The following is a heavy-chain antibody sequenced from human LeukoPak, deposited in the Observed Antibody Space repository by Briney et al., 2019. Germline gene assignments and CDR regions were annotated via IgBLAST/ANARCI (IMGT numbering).Heavy chain of an antibody. Sequence: SGTLSLTCAVSGGSISSSNWWSWIRQPPGKGLEWIGEIYHSGSTNYNPSLKSRVTISVDKSKTQFSLKLSSVTAADTAVYYCAGEYSGSYYEYLGTFDYWGQGTLVTVSS. D-gene: IGHD1-26*01. CDR2: IYHSGST. J-gene: IGHJ4*02. V-gene: IGHV4-4*02. CDR3: AGEYSGSYYEYLGTFDY. CDR1: GGSISSSNW.